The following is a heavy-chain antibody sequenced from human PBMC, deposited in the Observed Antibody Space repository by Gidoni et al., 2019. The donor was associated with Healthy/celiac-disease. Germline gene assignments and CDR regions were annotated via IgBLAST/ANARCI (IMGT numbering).Heavy chain of an antibody. V-gene: IGHV4-39*01. D-gene: IGHD6-13*01. J-gene: IGHJ6*02. CDR2: IYYSGST. Sequence: QLQLQESGPGLVKPSETLSLTCTVSGGSISISSYYWGWIRQPPGKGLEWIGSIYYSGSTYYNPSLKSRVTISVDTSKNQFSLKLSSVTAADTAVYYCARLAAAWEEDYYGMDVWGQGTTVTVSS. CDR3: ARLAAAWEEDYYGMDV. CDR1: GGSISISSYY.